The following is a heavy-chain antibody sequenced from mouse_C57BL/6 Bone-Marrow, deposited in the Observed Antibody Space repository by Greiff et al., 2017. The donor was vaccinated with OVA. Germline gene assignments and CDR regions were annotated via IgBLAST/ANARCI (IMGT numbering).Heavy chain of an antibody. Sequence: QVQLQQSGAELVKPGASVKLSCKASGYTFTSYWMHWVKQWPGRGLEWIGRIEPNSGGTKYNEKFKSKAILTVDKPSSAAYKQLSSQTSEDSAVYCCAREEYTTNWYFDVWGKGTTVTVSS. V-gene: IGHV1-72*01. CDR3: AREEYTTNWYFDV. D-gene: IGHD1-1*01. CDR1: GYTFTSYW. CDR2: IEPNSGGT. J-gene: IGHJ1*03.